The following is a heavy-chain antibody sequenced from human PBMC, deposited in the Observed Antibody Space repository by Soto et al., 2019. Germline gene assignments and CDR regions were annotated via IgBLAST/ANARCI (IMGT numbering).Heavy chain of an antibody. J-gene: IGHJ4*02. CDR1: GYTLTELS. CDR3: ATDQGSGWYYFDY. D-gene: IGHD6-19*01. CDR2: FDPEDGET. Sequence: ASVKVSCKVSGYTLTELSMHWVRQAPGKGLEWMGGFDPEDGETIYAQKFQGRVTMTEDTSTDTAYMGLSSLRSEDTAVYYCATDQGSGWYYFDYWGQGTLVTVSS. V-gene: IGHV1-24*01.